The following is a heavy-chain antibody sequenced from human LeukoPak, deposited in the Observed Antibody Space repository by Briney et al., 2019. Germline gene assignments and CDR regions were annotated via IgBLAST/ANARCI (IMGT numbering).Heavy chain of an antibody. D-gene: IGHD2-15*01. CDR1: GYSIRSGYY. J-gene: IGHJ4*02. CDR3: ARSKWVAATYFDY. V-gene: IGHV4-38-2*01. CDR2: FYHSGST. Sequence: SETLSLTCALSGYSIRSGYYWGWIRQPPGKGLEWMGSFYHSGSTYYNPSLKRRLTISVDTSKNQFSLKLSSVTAADTAVYYCARSKWVAATYFDYWGQGTLVTVSS.